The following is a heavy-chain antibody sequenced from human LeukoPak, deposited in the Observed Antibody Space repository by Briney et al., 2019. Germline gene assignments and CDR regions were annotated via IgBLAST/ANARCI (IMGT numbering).Heavy chain of an antibody. Sequence: GRSLRLSCAASGFTFSTYGMHWVRQAPGKGLEWVSVIWSDGSTTYYGDSVQGRFTISRDNSKNTLYLQMNSLRAEDTAVYYCAKDLYRPAGYYGMDVWGQGTTVTVSS. CDR1: GFTFSTYG. D-gene: IGHD2-2*01. CDR2: IWSDGSTT. V-gene: IGHV3-33*03. CDR3: AKDLYRPAGYYGMDV. J-gene: IGHJ6*02.